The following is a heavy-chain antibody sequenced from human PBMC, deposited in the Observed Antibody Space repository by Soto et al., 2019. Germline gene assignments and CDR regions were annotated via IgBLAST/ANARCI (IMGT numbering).Heavy chain of an antibody. V-gene: IGHV4-61*01. CDR1: VGPVSDNTYS. CDR2: VYYSGTT. J-gene: IGHJ4*02. CDR3: ARTTAVPNTLRSRYFFDY. D-gene: IGHD4-17*01. Sequence: AETLCLTCSVSVGPVSDNTYSWSWIRQPRGKRLEWIGYVYYSGTTNYNPSLKSRVTISVDLSKNRFSLRLSSVTTADTALYYCARTTAVPNTLRSRYFFDYWGQGTMVTVSS.